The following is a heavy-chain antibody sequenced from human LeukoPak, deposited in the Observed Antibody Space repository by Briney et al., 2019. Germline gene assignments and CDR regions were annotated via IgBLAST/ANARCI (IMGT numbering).Heavy chain of an antibody. CDR1: GFTFSNYW. D-gene: IGHD1-7*01. CDR2: INSDGSST. CDR3: ARGGNYPFDY. V-gene: IGHV3-74*01. J-gene: IGHJ4*02. Sequence: QPGGSLRLSCAASGFTFSNYWMRWVRQAPGEGLVWVSRINSDGSSTSYADSVKGRFAISRDNAKNTLYLQMNSLRAEDTAVYYCARGGNYPFDYWGQGTLVTVSS.